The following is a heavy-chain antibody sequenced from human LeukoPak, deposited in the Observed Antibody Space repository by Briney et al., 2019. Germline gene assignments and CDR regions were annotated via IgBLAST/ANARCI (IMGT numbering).Heavy chain of an antibody. V-gene: IGHV4-34*01. CDR1: GGSFSGYY. D-gene: IGHD4-23*01. CDR3: ARGPNYGGNSKDFDY. CDR2: INHSGST. Sequence: SQTLSLTCAVYGGSFSGYYWSWIRQPPGKGLEWIGEINHSGSTNYNPSLKSRVTISVDTSKNQFSLKLSSVTAEDTAVYYCARGPNYGGNSKDFDYWGQGTLVTVSS. J-gene: IGHJ4*02.